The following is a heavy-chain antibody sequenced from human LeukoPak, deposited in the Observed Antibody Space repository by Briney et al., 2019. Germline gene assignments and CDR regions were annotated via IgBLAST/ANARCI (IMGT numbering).Heavy chain of an antibody. D-gene: IGHD2-15*01. V-gene: IGHV3-7*03. CDR2: IKQDGSEK. CDR1: GFTCSNYW. CDR3: ARDRGYCSGETCYAAVDI. Sequence: PGGSLRLSCAASGFTCSNYWRNWVRQAPGQGLEWGANIKQDGSEKYYVDSVKGRFTISRDNAKNSLHLQLNSLRAEDTAVYYCARDRGYCSGETCYAAVDIWGQGTMVTVSS. J-gene: IGHJ3*02.